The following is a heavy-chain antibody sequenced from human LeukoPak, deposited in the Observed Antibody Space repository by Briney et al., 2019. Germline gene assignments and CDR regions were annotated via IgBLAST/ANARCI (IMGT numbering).Heavy chain of an antibody. D-gene: IGHD3-10*01. J-gene: IGHJ5*02. V-gene: IGHV3-7*03. CDR3: AKDPSYYYGPADWFDP. Sequence: GGSLRLSCAASGFTFSSHWMSWVRQAPGKGLEWVANIKEDGSEIYYVDSVKGRFTISRDNSKNTLYLQMNSLRAEDTAVYYCAKDPSYYYGPADWFDPWGQGTLVTVSS. CDR2: IKEDGSEI. CDR1: GFTFSSHW.